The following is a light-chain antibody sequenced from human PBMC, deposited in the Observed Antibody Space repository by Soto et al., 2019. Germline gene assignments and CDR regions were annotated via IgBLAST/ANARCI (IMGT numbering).Light chain of an antibody. J-gene: IGLJ1*01. Sequence: QSALTQPASVSGSPGQSITISCTGTSRDFGGYNYVSWYQQHPGKAPKLMIYEVSNRPSGVSNRFSGSKSGNTASLTISGLQAEDEADYFCSSYGSNSTRYVFGTGTKITVL. V-gene: IGLV2-14*01. CDR1: SRDFGGYNY. CDR3: SSYGSNSTRYV. CDR2: EVS.